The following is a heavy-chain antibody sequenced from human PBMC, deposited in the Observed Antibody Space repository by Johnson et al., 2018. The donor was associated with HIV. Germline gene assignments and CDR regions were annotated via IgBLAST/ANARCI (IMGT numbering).Heavy chain of an antibody. Sequence: QVQLVESGGGVVQPGRSLRLSCAASGFTFNSYVMHWVRQAPGKGLEWVAVISYDGSNKYYADSVKGRFTISRDSSKNTLYLEMNSLRAEDTAVYYCARDPIGGAVDIWGQGTMVIVSS. CDR3: ARDPIGGAVDI. V-gene: IGHV3-30*19. D-gene: IGHD3-16*01. J-gene: IGHJ3*02. CDR1: GFTFNSYV. CDR2: ISYDGSNK.